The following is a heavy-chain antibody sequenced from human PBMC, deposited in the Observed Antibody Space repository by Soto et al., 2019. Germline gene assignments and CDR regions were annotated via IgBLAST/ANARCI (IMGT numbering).Heavy chain of an antibody. J-gene: IGHJ5*02. CDR1: GYTFVSYG. Sequence: QIQLVQSAAEVKKPGASVKVSCKTSGYTFVSYGISWVRQAPGQGLEWMGWISPYNGNTNFAQRFRGRVTLTTDTSTDIVYMDLGSLKSDDTAVYYCARVQHFFDSSGYYDHWGQGTLITVSS. CDR2: ISPYNGNT. D-gene: IGHD3-22*01. V-gene: IGHV1-18*04. CDR3: ARVQHFFDSSGYYDH.